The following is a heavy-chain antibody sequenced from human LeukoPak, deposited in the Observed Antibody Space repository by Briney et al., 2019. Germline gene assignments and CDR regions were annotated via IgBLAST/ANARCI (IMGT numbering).Heavy chain of an antibody. CDR3: TAAFTIFGVVYDY. D-gene: IGHD3-3*01. J-gene: IGHJ4*02. Sequence: GGSLRLFCAASGFIFGSYAMSWVRQAPGKGLEWVSAISGSGGSTYYADSVKGRFTISRDNSKNTLYLQMNSLRAEDTAVYYCTAAFTIFGVVYDYWGQGTLVTVSS. V-gene: IGHV3-23*01. CDR2: ISGSGGST. CDR1: GFIFGSYA.